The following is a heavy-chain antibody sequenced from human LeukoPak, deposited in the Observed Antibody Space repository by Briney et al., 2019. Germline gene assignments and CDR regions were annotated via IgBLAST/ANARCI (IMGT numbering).Heavy chain of an antibody. CDR1: GFTFSSYG. Sequence: GGTLRLSCAASGFTFSSYGMSWVRQAPGKGLEWVSAISGSGGSTYYADSVKGRFTISRDDAKNSLYLQLNSLRADDTAVYYCARDAPCTTSTCYKQIDSWGQGTLVTVSS. CDR2: ISGSGGST. V-gene: IGHV3-23*01. J-gene: IGHJ4*02. CDR3: ARDAPCTTSTCYKQIDS. D-gene: IGHD2-2*02.